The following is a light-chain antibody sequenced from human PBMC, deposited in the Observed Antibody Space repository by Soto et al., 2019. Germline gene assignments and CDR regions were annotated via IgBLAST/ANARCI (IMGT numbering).Light chain of an antibody. J-gene: IGKJ1*01. CDR3: QHYGRSPS. CDR1: QSVGSAY. CDR2: GAS. Sequence: EIVLTQSPGTLSLSPGERATLSCRASQSVGSAYVGWYQRKPGQAPRLLIFGASRGATGIPDRFSGSGSGTNFTLTINKVEPEDSAVYYCQHYGRSPSFGRGTKVDSK. V-gene: IGKV3-20*01.